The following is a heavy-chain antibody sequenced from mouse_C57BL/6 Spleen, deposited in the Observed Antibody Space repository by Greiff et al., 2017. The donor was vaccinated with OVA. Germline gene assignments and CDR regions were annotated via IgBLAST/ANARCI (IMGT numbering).Heavy chain of an antibody. J-gene: IGHJ1*03. CDR2: IYPGDGDT. Sequence: VQLQQSGPELVKPGASVKISCKASGYAFSSSWMNWVKQRPGKGLEWIGRIYPGDGDTNYNGKFKGKATLTADKSSSTAYMQLSSLTSEDSAVYFCARGLLPYWYFDVWGTGTTVTVSS. V-gene: IGHV1-82*01. CDR1: GYAFSSSW. D-gene: IGHD2-3*01. CDR3: ARGLLPYWYFDV.